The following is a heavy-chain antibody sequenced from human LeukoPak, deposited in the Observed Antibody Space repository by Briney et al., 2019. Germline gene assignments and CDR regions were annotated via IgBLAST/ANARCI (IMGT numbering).Heavy chain of an antibody. D-gene: IGHD3-22*01. CDR1: GGSISSGGYY. Sequence: SETLSLTCTVSGGSISSGGYYWSWIRQHPGTGLEWIGYIYYSGSTYYNPSLKSRVTISVDTSKNQFSLKLSSVTAADTAVYYCARAPESYYYDSSGYWGAFDIWGQGTMVTVSS. CDR3: ARAPESYYYDSSGYWGAFDI. J-gene: IGHJ3*02. CDR2: IYYSGST. V-gene: IGHV4-31*03.